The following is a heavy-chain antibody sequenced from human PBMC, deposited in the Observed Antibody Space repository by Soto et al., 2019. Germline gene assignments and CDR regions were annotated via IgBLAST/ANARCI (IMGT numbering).Heavy chain of an antibody. D-gene: IGHD1-1*01. Sequence: SETLSLTCAVSGASISGFYWSWIRKSAGKGLEWIGRIYATGTTDYNPSLKSRVMMSVDTSKKQFSLKLRSVTAADTAVYYCVRDGTKTLRDWFDPWGQGISVTVSS. CDR1: GASISGFY. V-gene: IGHV4-4*07. J-gene: IGHJ5*02. CDR2: IYATGTT. CDR3: VRDGTKTLRDWFDP.